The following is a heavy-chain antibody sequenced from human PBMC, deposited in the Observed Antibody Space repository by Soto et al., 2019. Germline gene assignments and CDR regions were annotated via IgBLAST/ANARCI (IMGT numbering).Heavy chain of an antibody. V-gene: IGHV3-30*18. D-gene: IGHD2-15*01. J-gene: IGHJ3*02. CDR3: AKIGYCSGGSCYIDAFDI. Sequence: QLGGSLRLSCAASGFTFSSYGMHWVRQAPGKGLEWVAVISYDGSNKYYADSVKGRFTISRDNSKNTLYLQMNSLRAEDTAVYYCAKIGYCSGGSCYIDAFDIWGQGTMVT. CDR2: ISYDGSNK. CDR1: GFTFSSYG.